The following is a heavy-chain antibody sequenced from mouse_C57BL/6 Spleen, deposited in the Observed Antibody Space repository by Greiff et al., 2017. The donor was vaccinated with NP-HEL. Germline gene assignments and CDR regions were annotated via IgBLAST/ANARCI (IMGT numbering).Heavy chain of an antibody. CDR1: GYSFTSYY. V-gene: IGHV1-66*01. D-gene: IGHD2-1*01. Sequence: QVQLKESGPELVKPGASVKISCKASGYSFTSYYIHWVKQRPGQGLAWIGWIYPGSGNTKYNEKFKGKATLTADTSSSTAYMQLSSLTSEDSAVYYCAREGIYYGDAMDYWGQGTSVTVSS. J-gene: IGHJ4*01. CDR2: IYPGSGNT. CDR3: AREGIYYGDAMDY.